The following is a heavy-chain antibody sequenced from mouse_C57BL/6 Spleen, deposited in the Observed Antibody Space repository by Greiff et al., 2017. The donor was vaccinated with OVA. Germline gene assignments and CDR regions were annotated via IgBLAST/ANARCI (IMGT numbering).Heavy chain of an antibody. CDR3: ARVLDSSGYRNYAMDY. J-gene: IGHJ4*01. V-gene: IGHV5-16*01. D-gene: IGHD3-2*02. Sequence: EVMLVESEGGLVQPGSSMKLSCTASGFTFSDYYMAWVRQVPEKGLEWVANINYDGSSTYYLDSLKSRFIISSDNAKNILYLQMSSLKSEDTATYYCARVLDSSGYRNYAMDYWGQGTSVTVSS. CDR2: INYDGSST. CDR1: GFTFSDYY.